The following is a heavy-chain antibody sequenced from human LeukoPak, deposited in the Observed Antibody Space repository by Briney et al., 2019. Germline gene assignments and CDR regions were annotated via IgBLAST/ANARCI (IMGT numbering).Heavy chain of an antibody. CDR2: INPNSGGT. D-gene: IGHD4-17*01. J-gene: IGHJ5*02. Sequence: ASVKVSCKASGYTFTGYYMHWVRQAPGQGLEWMGWINPNSGGTNYAQKLQGRVTMTTDTSTSTAYMELRSLRSDDTAVYYCARVRDDYGDPNWFDPWGQGTLVTVSS. V-gene: IGHV1-2*02. CDR1: GYTFTGYY. CDR3: ARVRDDYGDPNWFDP.